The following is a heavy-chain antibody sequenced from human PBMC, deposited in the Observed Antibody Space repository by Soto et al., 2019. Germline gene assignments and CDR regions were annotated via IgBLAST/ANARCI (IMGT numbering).Heavy chain of an antibody. CDR2: IDPSDSYT. Sequence: PGESLKISCKGSGYSFTSYWISWVRQMPGKGLEWMGRIDPSDSYTNYSPSFQGHVTISADKSISTAYLQWSSLKASDTAMYYCARHSNYDSSGYYASDYFDYWGQGTLVTVSS. CDR3: ARHSNYDSSGYYASDYFDY. V-gene: IGHV5-10-1*01. D-gene: IGHD3-22*01. J-gene: IGHJ4*02. CDR1: GYSFTSYW.